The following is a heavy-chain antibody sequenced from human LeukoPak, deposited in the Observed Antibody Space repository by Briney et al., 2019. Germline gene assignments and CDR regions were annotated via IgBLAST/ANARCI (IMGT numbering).Heavy chain of an antibody. V-gene: IGHV4-39*07. D-gene: IGHD3-22*01. J-gene: IGHJ4*02. CDR3: VGLTVVITFDY. Sequence: PSETLSLTCTVSGGSISSSSYYWGWIRQPPGKGLEWIGSIYYSGSTYYNPSLKSRVTISVDTSKNQFSLKLSSVTAADTAVYYCVGLTVVITFDYWGQGTLVTVSS. CDR1: GGSISSSSYY. CDR2: IYYSGST.